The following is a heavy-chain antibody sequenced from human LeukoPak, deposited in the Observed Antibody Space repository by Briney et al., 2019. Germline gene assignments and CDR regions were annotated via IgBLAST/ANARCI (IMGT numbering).Heavy chain of an antibody. Sequence: GGSLRLSCAASGFTFSSYGMHWVRQAPGKGLEWVAVIWYDGSNKYYADSVKGRFTISRDNSKNTLYLQMNSLRAEDTAVYYCARVRYSSSCVDFDYWGQGTLVTVSS. D-gene: IGHD6-6*01. J-gene: IGHJ4*02. CDR2: IWYDGSNK. CDR3: ARVRYSSSCVDFDY. CDR1: GFTFSSYG. V-gene: IGHV3-33*01.